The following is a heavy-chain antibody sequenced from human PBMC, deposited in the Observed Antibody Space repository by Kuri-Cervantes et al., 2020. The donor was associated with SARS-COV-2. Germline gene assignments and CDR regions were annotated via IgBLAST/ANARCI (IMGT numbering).Heavy chain of an antibody. CDR3: ARARSDYVWGKEVGWFDP. Sequence: ASVKVSCKASGYTFTGYYMHWVRQAPGQGLEWMGWINPNSGGTNYAQKFQGRVTMTRDTSISTAYMELSSLRSEDTAVYYCARARSDYVWGKEVGWFDPWGQGTLVTVSS. J-gene: IGHJ5*02. CDR2: INPNSGGT. V-gene: IGHV1-2*02. CDR1: GYTFTGYY. D-gene: IGHD3-16*01.